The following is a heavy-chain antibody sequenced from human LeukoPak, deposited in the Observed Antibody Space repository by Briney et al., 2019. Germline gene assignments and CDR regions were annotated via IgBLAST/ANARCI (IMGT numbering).Heavy chain of an antibody. CDR2: ISSISSGR. CDR3: ARERNWCPDY. D-gene: IGHD1-1*01. CDR1: GFTFNIYS. Sequence: GGSLRLSCAASGFTFNIYSMNWVRQAPGKGLEWVSYISSISSGRYYADSVQGRFTISRDNAKNSLYLQMNSLRAEDTAIYYCARERNWCPDYWGQGTLVTVSS. J-gene: IGHJ4*02. V-gene: IGHV3-48*04.